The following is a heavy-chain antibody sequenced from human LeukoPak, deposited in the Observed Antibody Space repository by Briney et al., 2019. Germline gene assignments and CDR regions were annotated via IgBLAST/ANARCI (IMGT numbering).Heavy chain of an antibody. J-gene: IGHJ6*04. CDR1: GGSFSGYY. D-gene: IGHD3-10*01. CDR2: INHSGST. Sequence: PSESLSLTCAVYGGSFSGYYWSWIRQPPGKGLEWSGEINHSGSTNYNPSLKSRVTISVDTPKNQFSLKLSSVTAADTAVYYCSIGPAPMVRGPLSYRKRLMDVWGKGTTVTVSS. V-gene: IGHV4-34*01. CDR3: SIGPAPMVRGPLSYRKRLMDV.